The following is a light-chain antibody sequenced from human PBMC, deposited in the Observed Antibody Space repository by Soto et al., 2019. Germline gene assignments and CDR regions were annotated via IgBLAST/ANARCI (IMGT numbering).Light chain of an antibody. CDR3: SSYGGSNNFWV. CDR2: EVT. CDR1: SSDIGGFNY. Sequence: QSALTQPPSASGSPGQSVTISCTGTSSDIGGFNYVSWYQQHPGKAPKFIIYEVTKRPSGVPDRFSGSKSGNTASLTVSGLQAEDEADYYCSSYGGSNNFWVFGGGTKVTVL. J-gene: IGLJ3*02. V-gene: IGLV2-8*01.